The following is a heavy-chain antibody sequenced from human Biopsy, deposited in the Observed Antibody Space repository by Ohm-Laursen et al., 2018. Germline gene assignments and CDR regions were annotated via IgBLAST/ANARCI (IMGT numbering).Heavy chain of an antibody. CDR1: GYDFLNFH. CDR3: ARPSGGVSTIGFDP. Sequence: SSVKVSCKASGYDFLNFHIHWVRQVPGQGLEWIGHINPHTGVTKYAQKFLDRITMTGDTSISTAYMDLSRLTSADTGIYYCARPSGGVSTIGFDPWGQGTLVIVSS. J-gene: IGHJ5*02. V-gene: IGHV1-2*05. CDR2: INPHTGVT. D-gene: IGHD5/OR15-5a*01.